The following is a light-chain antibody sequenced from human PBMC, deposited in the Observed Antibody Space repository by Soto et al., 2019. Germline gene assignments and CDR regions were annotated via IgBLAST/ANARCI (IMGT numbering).Light chain of an antibody. CDR1: SSNIGAGYD. CDR2: GNT. J-gene: IGLJ3*02. V-gene: IGLV1-40*01. CDR3: QSYDSTLSGRV. Sequence: QSVLAQPPSVPGAPGQRVTISCTGSSSNIGAGYDVNWYQQLPRTAPKLLMYGNTNRPSGVPDRFSGSKSGTSASLAIAGLQAEDEAEYYCQSYDSTLSGRVFGGGTKLTVL.